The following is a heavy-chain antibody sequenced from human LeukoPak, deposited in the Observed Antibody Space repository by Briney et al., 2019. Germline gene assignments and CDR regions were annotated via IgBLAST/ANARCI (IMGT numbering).Heavy chain of an antibody. V-gene: IGHV4-38-2*02. D-gene: IGHD6-19*01. J-gene: IGHJ4*02. CDR2: IYHSGST. Sequence: KPSETLCLTCAVSGYSISSGYYWGWIRQPPGKGLEWIGSIYHSGSTYYNPSLKSRVTISVDTSKNQFSLKLSSVTAADTAVYYCARDGVGSGWYRGVDYWGQGTLVTVSS. CDR1: GYSISSGYY. CDR3: ARDGVGSGWYRGVDY.